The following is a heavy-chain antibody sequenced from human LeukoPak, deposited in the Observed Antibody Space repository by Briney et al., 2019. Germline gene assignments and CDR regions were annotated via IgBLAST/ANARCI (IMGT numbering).Heavy chain of an antibody. V-gene: IGHV3-23*01. CDR3: ASASLQRYYFDY. D-gene: IGHD4-11*01. CDR1: GFTFRSHA. J-gene: IGHJ4*02. CDR2: IYENGGTT. Sequence: PGGSLRLSCVGSGFTFRSHAMSWVRQAPEKGLEFVSGIYENGGTTYYADSVKGRFTISRDNSKNTLYLQMNSLRAEDTAVYYCASASLQRYYFDYWGQGTLVTVSS.